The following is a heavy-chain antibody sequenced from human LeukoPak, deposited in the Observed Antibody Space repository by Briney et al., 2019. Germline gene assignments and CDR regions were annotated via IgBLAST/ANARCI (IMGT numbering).Heavy chain of an antibody. Sequence: SETLSLTCTVSGGSLTSYYWNWIRQPARKTLEWIGRINVGWSANYTPSLKSRVTLSLDTSKNQFSLRLSSVTAADTAVYYCARALGAPGAFDIWGQGTMVTASS. CDR3: ARALGAPGAFDI. CDR1: GGSLTSYY. J-gene: IGHJ3*02. CDR2: INVGWSA. D-gene: IGHD4/OR15-4a*01. V-gene: IGHV4-4*07.